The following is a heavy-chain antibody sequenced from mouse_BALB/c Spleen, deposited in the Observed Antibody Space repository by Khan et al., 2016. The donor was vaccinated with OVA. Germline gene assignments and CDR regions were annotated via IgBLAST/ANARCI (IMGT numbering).Heavy chain of an antibody. CDR2: IWAGGST. CDR3: ARPYCGSAWFAY. V-gene: IGHV2-9*02. D-gene: IGHD1-1*01. CDR1: GFSLTNYG. J-gene: IGHJ3*01. Sequence: VELVESGPGLVAPSQSLSITCTVSGFSLTNYGVHWVRQPPREGLVWLGVIWAGGSTNYNSALMSRLSISKDNSKSQVFLQMNSLQTNDIAMYFWARPYCGSAWFAYWGQGTLVTVAA.